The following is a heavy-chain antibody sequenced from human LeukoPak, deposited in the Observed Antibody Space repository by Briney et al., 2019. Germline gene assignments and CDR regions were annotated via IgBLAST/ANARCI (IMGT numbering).Heavy chain of an antibody. CDR3: ARGIAGGFDY. CDR2: IYSGGST. CDR1: GFTVSSNY. J-gene: IGHJ4*01. D-gene: IGHD6-13*01. V-gene: IGHV3-66*02. Sequence: PGGSLRLSCAASGFTVSSNYMSWVRQAPGKGLEWVSVIYSGGSTYYADSVRGRFTISRDNSKNTVYLPMNSLRPEDTSVYFCARGIAGGFDYWGHGTLVTVSS.